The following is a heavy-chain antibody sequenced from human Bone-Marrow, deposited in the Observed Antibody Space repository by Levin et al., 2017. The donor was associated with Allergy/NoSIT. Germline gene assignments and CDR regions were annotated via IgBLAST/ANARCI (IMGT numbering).Heavy chain of an antibody. V-gene: IGHV3-21*01. CDR2: ISDTSTYI. CDR1: GFTFNTYS. CDR3: SLGYQRRVTASDYFFDL. D-gene: IGHD2/OR15-2a*01. Sequence: KSGGSLRLSCAASGFTFNTYSVNWVRQAPGKGLEWVSSISDTSTYIFYADSVKGRFTISRDNAKNSLFLQMNSLRVEDTATYYCSLGYQRRVTASDYFFDLWGQGTLVTVSS. J-gene: IGHJ4*02.